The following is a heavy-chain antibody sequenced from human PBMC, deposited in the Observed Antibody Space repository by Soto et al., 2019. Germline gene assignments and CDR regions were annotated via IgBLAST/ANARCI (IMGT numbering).Heavy chain of an antibody. D-gene: IGHD6-6*01. CDR3: ARVVRASTPTSHSHFYHYMDI. J-gene: IGHJ6*03. CDR2: ISPSGNT. V-gene: IGHV4-34*02. Sequence: QVQLQQWGAGLLKPSETLSLTCAVYGGPFSGFYWSWVRQPPGKGVEWIGDISPSGNTNYSPSLKCRVILSVDTSKNQFSLSLTSVTAADTAVYFCARVVRASTPTSHSHFYHYMDIWGKGTTVTVSS. CDR1: GGPFSGFY.